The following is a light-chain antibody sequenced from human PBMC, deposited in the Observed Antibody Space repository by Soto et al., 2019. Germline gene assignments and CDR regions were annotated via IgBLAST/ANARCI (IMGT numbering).Light chain of an antibody. CDR2: AAS. CDR3: PQFNSYPIT. Sequence: DILLTQSPSFLSASVGDRVTITCRASQGLSSGLSWYQQKPGKAAKLLIYAASTLQSGVPSRFSGSGSGTEFTITISSLQPEDFATYYCPQFNSYPITFGQGTRLE. CDR1: QGLSSG. J-gene: IGKJ5*01. V-gene: IGKV1-9*01.